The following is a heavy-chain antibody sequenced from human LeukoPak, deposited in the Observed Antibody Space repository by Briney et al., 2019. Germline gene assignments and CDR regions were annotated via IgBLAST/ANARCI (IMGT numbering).Heavy chain of an antibody. CDR2: ISGSGGST. Sequence: GGSLRLSCAASGFTFXSYAMSWVRQAPGXXLEWVSAISGSGGSTYYADSVKGRFTISRDDSKNTLYLQMNSLRAEDTAVYYCAKNSIAVAGTDYWGQGTLVTVSS. V-gene: IGHV3-23*01. D-gene: IGHD6-19*01. J-gene: IGHJ4*02. CDR1: GFTFXSYA. CDR3: AKNSIAVAGTDY.